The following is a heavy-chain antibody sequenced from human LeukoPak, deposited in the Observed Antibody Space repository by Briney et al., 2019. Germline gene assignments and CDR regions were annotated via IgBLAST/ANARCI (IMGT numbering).Heavy chain of an antibody. D-gene: IGHD3-22*01. CDR1: GFTFSSYA. J-gene: IGHJ3*02. Sequence: GGSLRLSCAASGFTFSSYAMSWFRRAPGKGLEWVSAISGSGGSTYYADSVKGRFTMSRDNSKNTLYLQMNSLRAEDTAVYYCAKDLARIVVVISPSGAFDIWGQGTMVTVSS. CDR2: ISGSGGST. V-gene: IGHV3-23*01. CDR3: AKDLARIVVVISPSGAFDI.